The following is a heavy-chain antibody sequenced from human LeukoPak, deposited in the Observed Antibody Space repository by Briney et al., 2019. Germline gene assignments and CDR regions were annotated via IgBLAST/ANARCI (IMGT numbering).Heavy chain of an antibody. Sequence: GGSLRLSCAASGFTVSSNYMSWVRQAPGKGLEWVSVIYSGGSTHYADSVKGRFTISRDNSKNTLYLQMNSLRAEDTAVYYCARDRGYSYGQFDYWGQGTLVTVSS. V-gene: IGHV3-53*01. CDR1: GFTVSSNY. D-gene: IGHD5-18*01. CDR2: IYSGGST. J-gene: IGHJ4*02. CDR3: ARDRGYSYGQFDY.